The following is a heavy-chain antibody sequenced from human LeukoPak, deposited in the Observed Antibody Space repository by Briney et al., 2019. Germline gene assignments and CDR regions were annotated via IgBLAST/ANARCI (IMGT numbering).Heavy chain of an antibody. J-gene: IGHJ4*02. CDR1: GFTFSSYA. V-gene: IGHV3-23*01. CDR3: AKEFGSGYFDY. Sequence: GGSLRLSCAASGFTFSSYAMTWVRQAPGKGLEWVSAISNSGGGTYYEDSVKGRFTISRENSKNTLYLQMNSLRAEDTAVYFCAKEFGSGYFDYWGQGTLVTVSS. CDR2: ISNSGGGT. D-gene: IGHD2-15*01.